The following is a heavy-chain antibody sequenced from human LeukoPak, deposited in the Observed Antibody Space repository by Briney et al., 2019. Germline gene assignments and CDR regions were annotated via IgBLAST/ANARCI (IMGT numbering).Heavy chain of an antibody. J-gene: IGHJ5*02. CDR3: ARGHIVVVVAATPVENWFDP. Sequence: GGSLRLSCAASGFTFSSYSMNWVRQAPGKGLEWVSSISSSSSYIYYADSVKGRFTISRDNAKNSLYPQMNSLRAEDTAVYYCARGHIVVVVAATPVENWFDPWGQGTLVTVSS. V-gene: IGHV3-21*01. CDR1: GFTFSSYS. CDR2: ISSSSSYI. D-gene: IGHD2-15*01.